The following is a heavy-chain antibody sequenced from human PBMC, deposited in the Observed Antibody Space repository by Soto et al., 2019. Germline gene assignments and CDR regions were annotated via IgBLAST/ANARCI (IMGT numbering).Heavy chain of an antibody. CDR2: INSVGSST. CDR1: GFTFSSYW. CDR3: AGSTLTNYYYYYYMDV. Sequence: LRLSCAASGFTFSSYWMHWVRQAPGKGLVWVSRINSVGSSTNYADSVKGRFTISRDNAKNTLYLQMNSLRAEDTAVYYCAGSTLTNYYYYYYMDVWGKGTTVTVSS. D-gene: IGHD3-10*01. V-gene: IGHV3-74*01. J-gene: IGHJ6*03.